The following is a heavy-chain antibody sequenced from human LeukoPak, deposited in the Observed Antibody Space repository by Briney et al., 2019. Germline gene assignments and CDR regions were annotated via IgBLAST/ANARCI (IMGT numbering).Heavy chain of an antibody. CDR2: IRYDGSRK. J-gene: IGHJ3*02. D-gene: IGHD4/OR15-4a*01. Sequence: PGGSLRLSCAASGFTFSSYDMTWVRQAPDKGLEWVAFIRYDGSRKYYADSVKGRFTISRDNSKNTLYLQMNGLRAEDTAMYYCAKVSLNMVNDAFDIWGQGTMVSVSS. CDR1: GFTFSSYD. V-gene: IGHV3-30*02. CDR3: AKVSLNMVNDAFDI.